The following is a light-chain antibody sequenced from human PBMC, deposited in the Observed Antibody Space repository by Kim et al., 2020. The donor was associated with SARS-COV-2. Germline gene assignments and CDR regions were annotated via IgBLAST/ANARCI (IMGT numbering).Light chain of an antibody. J-gene: IGKJ2*01. V-gene: IGKV3-20*01. Sequence: SPGDSAPLSSAAKLSFSNNFLAWYPKNPGPAPMLIIFGASIRATGLPCRFSGSGSGTDFPLIISSLAPEVVAVYYCQHGGASAYTFGQGTKLEI. CDR2: GAS. CDR3: QHGGASAYT. CDR1: LSFSNNF.